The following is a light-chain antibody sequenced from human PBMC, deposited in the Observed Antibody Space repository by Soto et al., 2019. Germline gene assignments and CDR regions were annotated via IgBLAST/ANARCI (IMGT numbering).Light chain of an antibody. V-gene: IGKV1-17*01. CDR3: LQHNSYPRT. Sequence: IQLTQSPSSLSASVGDRVTITCRAVRAIRINLGWYQQKPGKAPQRLVFASYNLQSGVPSRFSGSGSGTEFTLTISSLQPEDFATYYCLQHNSYPRTFGQGTRVEIK. CDR1: RAIRIN. CDR2: ASY. J-gene: IGKJ1*01.